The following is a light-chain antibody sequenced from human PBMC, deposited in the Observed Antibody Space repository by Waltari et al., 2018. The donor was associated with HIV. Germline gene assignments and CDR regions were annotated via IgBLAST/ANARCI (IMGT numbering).Light chain of an antibody. CDR1: SPNIGNEY. J-gene: IGLJ3*02. Sequence: QSVLTQPPSVSAAPGQKVTISCSGRSPNIGNEYVSWYQQFPETAPKLLIYGNNKPPSGSPDLFWASKSGTSATLGITGLQTGDEAEYYCGTWDSSLSAGVFGGGTKLTVL. V-gene: IGLV1-51*01. CDR2: GNN. CDR3: GTWDSSLSAGV.